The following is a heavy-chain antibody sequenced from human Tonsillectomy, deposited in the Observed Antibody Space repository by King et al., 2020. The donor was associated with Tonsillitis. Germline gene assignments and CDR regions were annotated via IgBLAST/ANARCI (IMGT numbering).Heavy chain of an antibody. CDR1: GFTFSDYY. CDR3: ARDEETYIDY. V-gene: IGHV3-11*01. CDR2: ISFSGSVI. Sequence: HVQLVESGGGLVKPGGSLRLSCAASGFTFSDYYMGWIRQPLGKGLEWVSYISFSGSVIYYADSVKGRFTISRDNAKNSLYLQMDSLRAEDTAVYYCARDEETYIDYWGQGTLVTVSS. J-gene: IGHJ4*02. D-gene: IGHD5-24*01.